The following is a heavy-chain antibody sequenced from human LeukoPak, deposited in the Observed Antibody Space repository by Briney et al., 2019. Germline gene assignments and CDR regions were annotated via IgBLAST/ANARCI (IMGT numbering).Heavy chain of an antibody. V-gene: IGHV3-53*01. CDR2: IYSGGST. Sequence: GGSLRLSCAASGFTVSSNYMSWVRQAPGKGLEWVSVIYSGGSTYYADSVKGRFTISRDNSKNTLYLQMNSLRAEDTAVYYCARDPGYYDSSGSSIWGQGTLVTVSS. CDR3: ARDPGYYDSSGSSI. D-gene: IGHD3-22*01. J-gene: IGHJ4*02. CDR1: GFTVSSNY.